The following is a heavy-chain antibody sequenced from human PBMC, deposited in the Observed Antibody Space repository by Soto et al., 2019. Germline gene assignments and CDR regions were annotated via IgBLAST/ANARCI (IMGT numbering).Heavy chain of an antibody. V-gene: IGHV4-39*01. J-gene: IGHJ4*02. CDR2: IYYSGST. D-gene: IGHD2-8*01. CDR1: GGSISSSSYY. CDR3: ARSRHMYCTNGVCSFFDY. Sequence: SETLSLTCTVSGGSISSSSYYWGWIRQPPGKRLEWIGSIYYSGSTYYNPSLKSRVTISVDTSKNQFSLKLSSVTAADTAVYYCARSRHMYCTNGVCSFFDYWGQGTVVTVSS.